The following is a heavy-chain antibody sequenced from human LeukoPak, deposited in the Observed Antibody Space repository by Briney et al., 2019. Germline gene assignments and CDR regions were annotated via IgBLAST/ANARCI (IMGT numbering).Heavy chain of an antibody. D-gene: IGHD3-3*01. CDR2: ISGSGVRT. CDR3: TKGFGYYFDY. Sequence: GGSLRLSCAASGFTFSSYAMRWVRQAPGKGLEWVSGISGSGVRTNYADSVKGRFTISRDNSKSTLSLQMNSLRAEDTALYFCTKGFGYYFDYWGQGTLVTVSS. J-gene: IGHJ4*02. V-gene: IGHV3-23*01. CDR1: GFTFSSYA.